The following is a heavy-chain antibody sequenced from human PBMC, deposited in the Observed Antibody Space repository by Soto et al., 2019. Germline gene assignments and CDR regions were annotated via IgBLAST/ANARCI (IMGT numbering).Heavy chain of an antibody. CDR2: ISGSGGST. CDR1: GFTFSSYA. J-gene: IGHJ6*03. V-gene: IGHV3-23*01. D-gene: IGHD6-13*01. CDR3: AKTIANYYYYYYMDV. Sequence: GGSLRLSCAASGFTFSSYAMSWVRQAPGKGLEWVSAISGSGGSTYYADSVKCWFTISRDNSKNTLYLQMNRLRAEDTAVYYCAKTIANYYYYYYMDVGGKGTTDTVAS.